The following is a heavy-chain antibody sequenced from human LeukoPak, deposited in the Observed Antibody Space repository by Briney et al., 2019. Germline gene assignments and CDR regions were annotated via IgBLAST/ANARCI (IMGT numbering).Heavy chain of an antibody. Sequence: GASVKVSCKASGYTFTGYYMHWVRQAPGQGLEWMGWINPNSGGTNYAQKFQGRDTMTRDTSISTAYMELSSLRSDNTAVYYCARVSESGSLDYWGQGTLVTVSS. CDR1: GYTFTGYY. D-gene: IGHD1-26*01. V-gene: IGHV1-2*02. CDR3: ARVSESGSLDY. CDR2: INPNSGGT. J-gene: IGHJ4*02.